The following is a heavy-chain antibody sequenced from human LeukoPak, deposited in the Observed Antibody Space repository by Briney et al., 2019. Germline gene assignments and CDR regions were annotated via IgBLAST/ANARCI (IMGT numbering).Heavy chain of an antibody. V-gene: IGHV1-3*01. CDR1: GYTFTGHA. CDR3: ARSILIVPNTSYYYYYMDV. CDR2: INCATGET. Sequence: ASVKVSCKASGYTFTGHALHWVRQTPGEGLEWMAWINCATGETEYSQNFEARVTVTRDTSASTVYMELSGLRSEDTAVYYCARSILIVPNTSYYYYYMDVWGQGTTVIVSS. D-gene: IGHD2/OR15-2a*01. J-gene: IGHJ6*02.